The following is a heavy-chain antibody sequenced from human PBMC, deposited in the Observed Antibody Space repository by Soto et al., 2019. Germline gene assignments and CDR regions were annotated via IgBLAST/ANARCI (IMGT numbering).Heavy chain of an antibody. CDR1: GHSISRGFYY. J-gene: IGHJ4*02. CDR2: IYHTEST. D-gene: IGHD5-18*01. CDR3: ARYGYSYSARFFEY. V-gene: IGHV4-38-2*01. Sequence: SESLSLTCAVSGHSISRGFYYWVWVRQPPGKGLERIGSIYHTESTYYNPSLKSRVTMSVDTSKNQLSLKLSAMTAADTAVYFFARYGYSYSARFFEYWGQLTRVTVSS.